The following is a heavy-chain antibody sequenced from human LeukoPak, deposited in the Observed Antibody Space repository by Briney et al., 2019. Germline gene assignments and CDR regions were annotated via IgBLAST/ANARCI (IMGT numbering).Heavy chain of an antibody. CDR1: GFTFSSYW. CDR2: IKQDGSEK. Sequence: GGSLRLSCAASGFTFSSYWMSWVRQAPGKGLEWVANIKQDGSEKYYVDSVKGRFTISRDNAKNSLYLQMNSLRAEDTAVYYCAKDSPYSSNLVIDYWGQGTLVTVSS. J-gene: IGHJ4*02. D-gene: IGHD6-13*01. V-gene: IGHV3-7*03. CDR3: AKDSPYSSNLVIDY.